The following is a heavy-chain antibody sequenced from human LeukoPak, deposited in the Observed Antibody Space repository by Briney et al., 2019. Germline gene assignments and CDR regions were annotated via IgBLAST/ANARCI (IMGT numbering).Heavy chain of an antibody. CDR1: GFTFSSYW. V-gene: IGHV3-7*01. CDR3: ARVSPERGYSYGPLDTYFDY. J-gene: IGHJ4*02. Sequence: GGSLRLSCAASGFTFSSYWMSWVRQAPGKGLEWVANIKQDGSEKYYVDSVKGRFTISRDNAKNSLYLQMNSLRAEDTAVYYCARVSPERGYSYGPLDTYFDYWGQGTLVTVSS. D-gene: IGHD5-18*01. CDR2: IKQDGSEK.